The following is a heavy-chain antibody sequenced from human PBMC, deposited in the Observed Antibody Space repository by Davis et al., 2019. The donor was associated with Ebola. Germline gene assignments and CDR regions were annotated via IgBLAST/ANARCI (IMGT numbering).Heavy chain of an antibody. Sequence: SETLSLTCAVSGGSISSSNWWSWVRQPPGKGLEWIGEIYLSGSTNYNPSLKSRVTISVDKSKNQFSLKLSSVTAADTAVYYCARGACSSTSCYTGWFDPWGQGTLVTVSS. D-gene: IGHD2-2*02. CDR3: ARGACSSTSCYTGWFDP. J-gene: IGHJ5*02. CDR2: IYLSGST. V-gene: IGHV4-4*02. CDR1: GGSISSSNW.